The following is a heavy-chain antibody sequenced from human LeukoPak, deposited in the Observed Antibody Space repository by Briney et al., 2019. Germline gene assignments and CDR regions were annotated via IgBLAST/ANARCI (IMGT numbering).Heavy chain of an antibody. D-gene: IGHD3-10*01. CDR3: ARDSHSGSFYGMDV. CDR1: KFTVSNNY. CDR2: IYTDGTT. Sequence: GGSLRLSCAASKFTVSNNYMSWVRQAPGKGLEWVSVIYTDGTTYYADSVKGRFTISRDNSKNTVYLQMNSLRVDDMAVYYCARDSHSGSFYGMDVWGQGTTVTVS. J-gene: IGHJ6*02. V-gene: IGHV3-66*01.